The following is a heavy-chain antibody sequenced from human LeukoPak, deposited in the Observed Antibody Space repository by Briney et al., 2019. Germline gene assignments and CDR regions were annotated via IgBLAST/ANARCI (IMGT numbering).Heavy chain of an antibody. J-gene: IGHJ4*02. CDR1: GYTFTGYY. CDR2: INPNSGGT. CDR3: ARDRGGHQIDY. D-gene: IGHD6-25*01. V-gene: IGHV1-2*05. Sequence: ASVKVSCKASGYTFTGYYMHWVRQAPGQGLEWMGRINPNSGGTNYAQTFQGRGTMTRDTFISTAYMELSRLRSDYTGVYYCARDRGGHQIDYWGQGTLVIVSS.